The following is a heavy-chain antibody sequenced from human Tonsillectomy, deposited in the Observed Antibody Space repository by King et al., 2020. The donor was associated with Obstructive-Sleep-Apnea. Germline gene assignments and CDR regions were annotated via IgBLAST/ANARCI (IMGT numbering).Heavy chain of an antibody. CDR2: IYWDDDR. Sequence: ITLKESGPTLLNPTQTLTLTCTFSGFSLYTSGVGVAWIRQPPGKALEWLAIIYWDDDRRYCPSLRSRLRIDKDTSKNQVVLTMTNMDPVDSGTYYCAHIMISYGGILRDDAFDIWGQGTVVTVSS. CDR1: GFSLYTSGVG. D-gene: IGHD3-16*01. J-gene: IGHJ3*02. V-gene: IGHV2-5*02. CDR3: AHIMISYGGILRDDAFDI.